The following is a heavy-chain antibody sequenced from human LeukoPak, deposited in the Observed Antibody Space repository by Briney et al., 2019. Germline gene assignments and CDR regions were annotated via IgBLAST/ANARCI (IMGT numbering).Heavy chain of an antibody. Sequence: GWSLRLSCAASGFTFSNYWMSWVGQAPGKGLDGVANIKQDGSEKYFVDSVKGRFTISRDNARDSLYLQMNSLRAEDTAVYYCARDPRFGCSYGSLYYFDYWGQGTLVTVSS. D-gene: IGHD5-18*01. J-gene: IGHJ4*02. V-gene: IGHV3-7*01. CDR3: ARDPRFGCSYGSLYYFDY. CDR1: GFTFSNYW. CDR2: IKQDGSEK.